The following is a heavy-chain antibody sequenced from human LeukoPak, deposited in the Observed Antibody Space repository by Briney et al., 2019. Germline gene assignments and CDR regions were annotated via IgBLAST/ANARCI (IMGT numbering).Heavy chain of an antibody. CDR3: GGGSYTYYLDY. V-gene: IGHV4-34*01. J-gene: IGHJ4*02. CDR1: GGSFSGYY. CDR2: INHSGST. D-gene: IGHD1-26*01. Sequence: PSETLSLTCAVYGGSFSGYYWSWIRQPPGKGLEWIGEINHSGSTNYNPSLKSRVTISVDTSKNQSSLKLSSVTAADTAVYYCGGGSYTYYLDYWGQGTLVTVSS.